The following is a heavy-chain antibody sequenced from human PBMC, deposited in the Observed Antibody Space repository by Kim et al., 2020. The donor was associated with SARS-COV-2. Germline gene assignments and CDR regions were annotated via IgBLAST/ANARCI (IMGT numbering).Heavy chain of an antibody. CDR1: GYTFTSYA. Sequence: ASVKVSCKASGYTFTSYAMHWVRQAPGQRLEWMGWINAGNGNTKYSQKFQGRVTITRDTSASTAYMELSSLRSEDTAVYYCARSAVEVVITGPYNWFDPWVQGTLVTVSS. CDR3: ARSAVEVVITGPYNWFDP. D-gene: IGHD3-22*01. J-gene: IGHJ5*02. CDR2: INAGNGNT. V-gene: IGHV1-3*01.